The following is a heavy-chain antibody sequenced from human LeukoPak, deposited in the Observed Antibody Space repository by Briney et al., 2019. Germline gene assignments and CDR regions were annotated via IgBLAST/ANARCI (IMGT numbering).Heavy chain of an antibody. CDR3: AKDRIHSSGWPRLFDF. CDR2: ISYDGSNK. Sequence: PGRSLRLSCAASGFTFSSYGMHWVRQAPGKGLEWVAVISYDGSNKYYADSVKGRFTISRDNSKNTLYLQMNSLRAEDTAVYYCAKDRIHSSGWPRLFDFWGQGTLVTVSS. V-gene: IGHV3-30*18. CDR1: GFTFSSYG. D-gene: IGHD6-19*01. J-gene: IGHJ4*02.